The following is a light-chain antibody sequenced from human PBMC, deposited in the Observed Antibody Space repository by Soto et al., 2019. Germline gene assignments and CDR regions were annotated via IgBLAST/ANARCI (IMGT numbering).Light chain of an antibody. CDR1: RSIINW. CDR2: KAS. Sequence: DIQLTQPPSTLSASVGDRVTITCRASRSIINWLAWYPQKSGKGPKLLIYKASNLQTGVLSRFSGSGSGTDFTLTISSLQPEDVATYYCPQSYSITRTFGQGTKVDIK. CDR3: PQSYSITRT. J-gene: IGKJ1*01. V-gene: IGKV1-5*03.